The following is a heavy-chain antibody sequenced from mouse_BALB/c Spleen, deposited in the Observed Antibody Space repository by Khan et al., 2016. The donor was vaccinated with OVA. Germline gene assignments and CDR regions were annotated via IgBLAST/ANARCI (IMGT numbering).Heavy chain of an antibody. Sequence: EVELVESGGGLVRPGGSLKLSCAASGFSFSSYSMSWVRQTPEKRLEWVATISSGGSYTYYPDSVKGRFTISRDNAKNTQHLQVNSLRSEDTAMYYCTGHRGYYRSSPFFDYRGQGTTPPVPS. J-gene: IGHJ2*01. CDR2: ISSGGSYT. D-gene: IGHD1-1*01. CDR1: GFSFSSYS. V-gene: IGHV5-6-4*01. CDR3: TGHRGYYRSSPFFDY.